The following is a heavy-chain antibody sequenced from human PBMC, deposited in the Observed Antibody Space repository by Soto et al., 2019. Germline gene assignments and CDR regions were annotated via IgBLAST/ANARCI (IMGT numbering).Heavy chain of an antibody. CDR3: ARDLSYYDSSGYYYSYFDY. CDR2: ISYDGSNK. D-gene: IGHD3-22*01. CDR1: GFTFSSCA. V-gene: IGHV3-30-3*01. J-gene: IGHJ4*02. Sequence: PGGSLRLSCAASGFTFSSCAMHWVRQSPGKGLEWVAVISYDGSNKYYADSVKGRFTISRDNSKNTLYLQMNSLRAEDTAVYYCARDLSYYDSSGYYYSYFDYWGQGTLVTVSS.